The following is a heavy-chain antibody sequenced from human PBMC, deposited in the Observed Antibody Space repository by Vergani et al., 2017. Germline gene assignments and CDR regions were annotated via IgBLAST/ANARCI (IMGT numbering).Heavy chain of an antibody. Sequence: QVQLVESGGGVVQPGRSLRLSCAASGFTFSSYGMHWVRQAPGKGLEWVAVIWYDGSNKYYADSVKGRFTITRDNSKNTLYLQMNSLRADDTAVYYCARGVSGSYDYWGQGTLVTVSS. CDR2: IWYDGSNK. V-gene: IGHV3-33*01. CDR1: GFTFSSYG. D-gene: IGHD1-26*01. CDR3: ARGVSGSYDY. J-gene: IGHJ4*02.